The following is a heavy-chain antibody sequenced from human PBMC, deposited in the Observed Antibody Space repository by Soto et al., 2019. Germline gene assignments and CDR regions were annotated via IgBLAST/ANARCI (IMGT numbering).Heavy chain of an antibody. Sequence: SETLSLTCPASGGSISSYYWSWIRQPPGKGLEWIVYIYYSGSTHYNPSHKSRVTISVDTSKNQFSPKLSSVTAADTAVYYCARSEAVPAARGVYNWFDPWGQGTLVTVSS. CDR3: ARSEAVPAARGVYNWFDP. D-gene: IGHD2-2*01. CDR1: GGSISSYY. V-gene: IGHV4-59*01. J-gene: IGHJ5*02. CDR2: IYYSGST.